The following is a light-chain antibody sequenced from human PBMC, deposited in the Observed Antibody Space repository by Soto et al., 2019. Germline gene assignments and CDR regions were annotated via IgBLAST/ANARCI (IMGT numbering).Light chain of an antibody. J-gene: IGKJ4*01. Sequence: EIVLTQSPATLSLSPGERATLSCRASQSVSSYLAWYQQKPGQAPRLLIYDASNSATGITARFSGSGSGTDFTLTISSLEPEDFAVYYCQQRSNWLTFGGGTKVEIK. V-gene: IGKV3-11*01. CDR3: QQRSNWLT. CDR1: QSVSSY. CDR2: DAS.